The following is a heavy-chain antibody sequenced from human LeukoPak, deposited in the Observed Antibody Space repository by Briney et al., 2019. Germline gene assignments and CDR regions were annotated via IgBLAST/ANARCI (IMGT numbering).Heavy chain of an antibody. CDR3: ASFRSSIAAHDY. Sequence: RGSPRLSCGASGFTFSSYAMSWVRQAPGKGPEWVSGISGSGGSTYYADSVKGRFTISRDNSKNTLYLQMNSLRAEDTAVYYCASFRSSIAAHDYWGQGTLATVSS. D-gene: IGHD6-6*01. V-gene: IGHV3-23*01. CDR2: ISGSGGST. J-gene: IGHJ4*02. CDR1: GFTFSSYA.